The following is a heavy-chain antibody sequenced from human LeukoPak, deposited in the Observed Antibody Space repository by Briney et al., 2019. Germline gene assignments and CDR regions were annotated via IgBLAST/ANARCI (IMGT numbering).Heavy chain of an antibody. CDR2: IYYSGTT. CDR3: ARGVYIAAAQYGY. CDR1: VGSIGTYS. Sequence: SGTLSLTCTVSVGSIGTYSWNWIRQPPGKGRERIVYIYYSGTTNCNHSLKSRVTISVDTSKNQFSLKLSSVTATDTAVYYCARGVYIAAAQYGYWGQGTLVTVSS. J-gene: IGHJ4*02. V-gene: IGHV4-59*01. D-gene: IGHD6-13*01.